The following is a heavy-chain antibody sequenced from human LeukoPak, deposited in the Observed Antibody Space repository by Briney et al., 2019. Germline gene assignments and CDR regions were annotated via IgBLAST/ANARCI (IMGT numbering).Heavy chain of an antibody. CDR2: ISWNSGSI. Sequence: PGGSLRLSCAASGFTFDDYAMHWVRQAPGKGLEWVSGISWNSGSIGYADSVKGRFTISRDNAKNSLYLQMNSLRAEDTALYYCAKDYYYDSSGYGPIDYWGQGTLVTVSS. D-gene: IGHD3-22*01. CDR3: AKDYYYDSSGYGPIDY. CDR1: GFTFDDYA. J-gene: IGHJ4*02. V-gene: IGHV3-9*01.